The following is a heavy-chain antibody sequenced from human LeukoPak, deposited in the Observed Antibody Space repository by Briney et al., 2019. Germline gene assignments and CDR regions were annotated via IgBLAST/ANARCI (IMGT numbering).Heavy chain of an antibody. CDR2: IKQDGSEK. CDR3: AREEWELLRYYYYYMDV. Sequence: GGSLRLSCAASGFIFSYYGMHWVRQAPGKGLEWVANIKQDGSEKYYVDSVKGRFTISRDNAKNSLYLQMNSLRAEDTAVYYCAREEWELLRYYYYYMDVWGKGTTVTVSS. J-gene: IGHJ6*03. D-gene: IGHD1-26*01. V-gene: IGHV3-7*01. CDR1: GFIFSYYG.